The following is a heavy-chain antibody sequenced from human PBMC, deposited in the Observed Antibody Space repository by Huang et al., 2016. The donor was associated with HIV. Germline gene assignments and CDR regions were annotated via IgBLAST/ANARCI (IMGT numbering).Heavy chain of an antibody. J-gene: IGHJ1*01. V-gene: IGHV1-2*02. D-gene: IGHD2-21*01. CDR2: INPNNGGT. CDR3: AKAGRVIVGAREFFQH. CDR1: GYTFTGYY. Sequence: QVQLVQSGAEVGEPGASVNVSCKDSGYTFTGYYIHWVRQAPGQGLEWMGWINPNNGGTNYAQKLQGRVTMTRDTSINTAYMELSRLRSDDTAVYYCAKAGRVIVGAREFFQHWGQGTLVIVSS.